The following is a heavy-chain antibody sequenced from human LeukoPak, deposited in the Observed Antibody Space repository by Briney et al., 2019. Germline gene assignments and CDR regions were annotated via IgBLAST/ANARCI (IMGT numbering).Heavy chain of an antibody. D-gene: IGHD5-24*01. CDR3: ARGAYGYNY. J-gene: IGHJ4*02. Sequence: GGSLRLSCAASGFTFSSYAMHWVRQAPGKGLEWVAVISYDGSNKYYAGSVKGRFTISRDNSKNTLYLQMNSLRAEDTAVYYCARGAYGYNYWGQGTLVTVSS. CDR2: ISYDGSNK. V-gene: IGHV3-30*04. CDR1: GFTFSSYA.